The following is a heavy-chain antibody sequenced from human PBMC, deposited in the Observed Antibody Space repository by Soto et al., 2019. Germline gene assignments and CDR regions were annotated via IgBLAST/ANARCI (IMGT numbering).Heavy chain of an antibody. Sequence: QVQLVESGGGVVQPGRSLRLSCAASGFTFSSYGMHWVRQAPGKGLEWVAVIWYDGSNKYYADSVKGRFTISRDNSKKSLYLQMNSLRDEDTAVYYCARNSYSGSSTRPNDYWGQGTLVTVSS. CDR3: ARNSYSGSSTRPNDY. J-gene: IGHJ4*02. D-gene: IGHD1-26*01. V-gene: IGHV3-33*01. CDR2: IWYDGSNK. CDR1: GFTFSSYG.